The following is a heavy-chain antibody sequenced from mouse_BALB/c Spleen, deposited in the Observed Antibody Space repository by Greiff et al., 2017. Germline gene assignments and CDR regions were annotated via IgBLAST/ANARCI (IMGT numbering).Heavy chain of an antibody. V-gene: IGHV5-12-1*01. J-gene: IGHJ4*01. CDR2: ISSGGGST. D-gene: IGHD1-1*02. CDR1: GFAFSSYD. Sequence: GQVVESGGGLVKPGGSLKLSCAASGFAFSSYDMSWVRQTPEKRLEWVAYISSGGGSTYYPDTVKGRFTISRDNAKNTLYLQMSSLKSEDTAMYYCARQGEWSYAMDYWGQGTSVTVSS. CDR3: ARQGEWSYAMDY.